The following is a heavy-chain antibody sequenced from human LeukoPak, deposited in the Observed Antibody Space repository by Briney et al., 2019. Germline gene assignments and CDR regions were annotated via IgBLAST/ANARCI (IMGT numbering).Heavy chain of an antibody. CDR2: IYYSGST. J-gene: IGHJ4*02. V-gene: IGHV4-39*07. CDR3: ASGRVSYYYGSGTLDY. D-gene: IGHD3-10*01. CDR1: GGSISSSSYY. Sequence: SETLSLTCTVSGGSISSSSYYWGWIRQPPGKGLEWIGSIYYSGSTYYNPSLKSRVTISVDTSKNQFSLKLSSVTAADTAVYYCASGRVSYYYGSGTLDYWGQGTLVTVSS.